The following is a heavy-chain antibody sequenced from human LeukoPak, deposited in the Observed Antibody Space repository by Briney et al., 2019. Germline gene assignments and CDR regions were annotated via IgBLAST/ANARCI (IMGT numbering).Heavy chain of an antibody. V-gene: IGHV3-48*04. J-gene: IGHJ4*02. CDR2: ISSSGNTI. CDR1: GFTFSTYS. Sequence: GGSLRLSCAASGFTFSTYSMNWVRQAPGKGLEWVSYISSSGNTIYYADSVKGRFTISRDNAKNSLDLQVNSLRAEDTAVYHCARDDSSGYFYDYWGQGTLVTVSS. CDR3: ARDDSSGYFYDY. D-gene: IGHD3-22*01.